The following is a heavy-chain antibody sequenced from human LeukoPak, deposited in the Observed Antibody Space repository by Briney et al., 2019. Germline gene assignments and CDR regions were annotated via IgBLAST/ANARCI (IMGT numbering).Heavy chain of an antibody. CDR1: GFTFSSYS. Sequence: GGSLRLSCAASGFTFSSYSMNWVRQAPGKGLEWVSSISSSSSYIYYADSVEGRFTISRDNAKNSLYLQMNSLRAEDTAVYYCAKAKQWLVPNYFDYWGQGTLVTVSS. D-gene: IGHD6-19*01. CDR2: ISSSSSYI. J-gene: IGHJ4*02. CDR3: AKAKQWLVPNYFDY. V-gene: IGHV3-21*04.